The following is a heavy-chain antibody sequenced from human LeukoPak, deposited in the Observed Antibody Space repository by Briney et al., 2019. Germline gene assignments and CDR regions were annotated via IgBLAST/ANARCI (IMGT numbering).Heavy chain of an antibody. CDR3: AKVAGDRMDY. D-gene: IGHD6-13*01. V-gene: IGHV1-18*01. Sequence: ASVTVSCKASGYTFATYGFCWVRQAPGHGLEWMGWISANTGKTDYARKFQGRVTMTTDTPTSTAYMELRSLRPDDTAVYYCAKVAGDRMDYWGQGTLLTVSS. CDR1: GYTFATYG. J-gene: IGHJ4*02. CDR2: ISANTGKT.